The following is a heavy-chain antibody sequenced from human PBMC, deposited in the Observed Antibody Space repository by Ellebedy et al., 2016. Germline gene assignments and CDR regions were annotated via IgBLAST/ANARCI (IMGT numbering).Heavy chain of an antibody. CDR1: GDSISSRGYF. J-gene: IGHJ2*01. V-gene: IGHV4-39*01. CDR3: ATDYGRNAVHWYFDL. CDR2: TRYGGST. D-gene: IGHD4-23*01. Sequence: SETLSLTCAVNGDSISSRGYFWGWIRQPPGKGLEWIGSTRYGGSTYYNPSLTSRVAISIDMSKNHLPLTLTSVTAANPAVYFCATDYGRNAVHWYFDLWGRGTLVTVSS.